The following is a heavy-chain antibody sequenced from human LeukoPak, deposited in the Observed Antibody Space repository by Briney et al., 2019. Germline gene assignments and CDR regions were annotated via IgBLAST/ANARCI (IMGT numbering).Heavy chain of an antibody. Sequence: SEAPSLTCTVSCGSVTTYYWNWIRQSPGEGLEWFGYFCNSGSINYNHSLTSRVSISADTSKNHFSLKLTSVTAADTTVYYCARGGGCTSFSCDFDFWGQGNLVTVSS. CDR2: FCNSGSI. V-gene: IGHV4-59*02. CDR3: ARGGGCTSFSCDFDF. D-gene: IGHD2-2*01. CDR1: CGSVTTYY. J-gene: IGHJ4*02.